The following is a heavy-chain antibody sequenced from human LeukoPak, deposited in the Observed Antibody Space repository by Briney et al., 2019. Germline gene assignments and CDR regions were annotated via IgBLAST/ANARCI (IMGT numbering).Heavy chain of an antibody. V-gene: IGHV1-18*01. CDR1: GYTFTSYG. D-gene: IGHD3-3*01. J-gene: IGHJ4*02. CDR3: ARATVGFWNGYFGY. CDR2: ISAYNGNT. Sequence: ASVKVSCKASGYTFTSYGISWVRQAPGQGLEWMGWISAYNGNTNYAQKLQGRVTVTTDTSTSTAYTELRSLRSDDTAVYYCARATVGFWNGYFGYWGQGTLVTVSS.